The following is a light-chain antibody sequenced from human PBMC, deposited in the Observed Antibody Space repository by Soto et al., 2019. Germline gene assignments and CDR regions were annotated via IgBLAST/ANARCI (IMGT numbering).Light chain of an antibody. J-gene: IGKJ5*01. CDR1: ESVSSN. CDR3: QQYNNWPPSII. Sequence: EMTQSPATLSVSPGERVTLSCRASESVSSNLAWYQQRPGQAPRLLIYGASTRATDTPVRFRGSGSGTEFTLTISSLQSEDFAVYYCQQYNNWPPSIIFGQGTRLEI. V-gene: IGKV3-15*01. CDR2: GAS.